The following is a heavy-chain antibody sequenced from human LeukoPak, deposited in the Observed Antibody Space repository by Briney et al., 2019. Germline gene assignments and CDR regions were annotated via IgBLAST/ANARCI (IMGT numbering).Heavy chain of an antibody. CDR2: ISYDGSNK. J-gene: IGHJ4*02. CDR1: GFTFSSYG. V-gene: IGHV3-30*03. Sequence: PGGSLRLSCAASGFTFSSYGMHWVRQAPGKGLEWVAVISYDGSNKYYADSVKGRFTISRDNSKNTLFLQMNSLRVEDTAVYYCARGEGFAYWGQGTLVTVSS. CDR3: ARGEGFAY.